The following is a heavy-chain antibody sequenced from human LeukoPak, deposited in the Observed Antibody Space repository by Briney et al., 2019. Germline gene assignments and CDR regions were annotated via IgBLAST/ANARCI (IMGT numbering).Heavy chain of an antibody. V-gene: IGHV1-2*02. D-gene: IGHD6-19*01. J-gene: IGHJ5*02. CDR2: IDPGSGDT. Sequence: GASVKVSCKASGYIFTGYYMHWLRQAPGQGLEWMGWIDPGSGDTNYAQKFQDKITMTRDTYMKTGYMELSSLRYDDTAVYYCAREEYSSGWYRGGWFDPWGQGTQVTVSS. CDR3: AREEYSSGWYRGGWFDP. CDR1: GYIFTGYY.